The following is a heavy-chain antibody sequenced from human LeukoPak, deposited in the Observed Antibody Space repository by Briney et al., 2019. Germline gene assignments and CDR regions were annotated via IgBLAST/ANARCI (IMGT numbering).Heavy chain of an antibody. CDR1: GGSNSRGDYY. V-gene: IGHV4-30-4*01. D-gene: IGHD1-26*01. Sequence: PSQTLSLTCTVSGGSNSRGDYYWRWIRQPPGKGLEWIGYIYYSGSTYYNPSLKSRVTISVDTSKNQFSLKLSSVTAADTAVYYCARYCPGAGDAFDIWGQGTMVTVSS. J-gene: IGHJ3*02. CDR2: IYYSGST. CDR3: ARYCPGAGDAFDI.